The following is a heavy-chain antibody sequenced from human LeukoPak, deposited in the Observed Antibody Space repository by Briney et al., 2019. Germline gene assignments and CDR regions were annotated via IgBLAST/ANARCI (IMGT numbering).Heavy chain of an antibody. V-gene: IGHV3-11*06. Sequence: PGGSLRLSCAASGFTFSDYYMSWIRQAPGKGLEWVSYISSSSSYTNYADSVKGRFTISRDNSKNTLYLQMNSLRTEDTAVYYCARSRYCSGGRCYFGSWFDPWGQGTLVTVSS. J-gene: IGHJ5*02. D-gene: IGHD2-15*01. CDR2: ISSSSSYT. CDR1: GFTFSDYY. CDR3: ARSRYCSGGRCYFGSWFDP.